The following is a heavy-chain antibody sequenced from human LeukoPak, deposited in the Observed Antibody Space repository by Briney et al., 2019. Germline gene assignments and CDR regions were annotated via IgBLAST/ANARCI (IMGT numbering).Heavy chain of an antibody. CDR3: ARLSKFYGYNDY. Sequence: SETLSLTCTVSGGSISSSSYYWGWIRQPPGKGLEWIGSIYYSGSTYYNPSLKSRVTISVDTSKNQFSLKLSSVTAADTAVYYCARLSKFYGYNDYWGQGTLVTVSS. CDR2: IYYSGST. V-gene: IGHV4-39*07. J-gene: IGHJ4*02. D-gene: IGHD5-18*01. CDR1: GGSISSSSYY.